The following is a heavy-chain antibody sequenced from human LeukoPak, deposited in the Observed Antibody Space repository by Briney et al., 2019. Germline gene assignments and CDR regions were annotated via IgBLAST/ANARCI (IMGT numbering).Heavy chain of an antibody. Sequence: SETLSLTCTVSGGSISSYYWSWIRQPPGKGLEWIGYIYYSGSTNYNPSLKSRVTISVDTSKNQFSLKLSSVTAADTAVYYCARSLANPIYYYYCMDVWGKGTTVTVSS. V-gene: IGHV4-59*01. CDR3: ARSLANPIYYYYCMDV. CDR2: IYYSGST. CDR1: GGSISSYY. D-gene: IGHD1-1*01. J-gene: IGHJ6*03.